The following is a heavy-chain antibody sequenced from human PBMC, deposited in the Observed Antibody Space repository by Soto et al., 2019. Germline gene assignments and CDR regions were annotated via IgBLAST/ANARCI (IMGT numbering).Heavy chain of an antibody. CDR2: IKSKTDGGTR. V-gene: IGHV3-15*01. Sequence: EVQLVESGGGLVKPGGSLRLSCAASGFTFSNAWMSWVRQAPGKGLEWVGRIKSKTDGGTRDYAAPVKGRFTMSRDDSKNMLYLQMSSLKPEDTAVYYCTTDDPINKNWGQGTLVTVSS. CDR3: TTDDPINKN. J-gene: IGHJ4*02. CDR1: GFTFSNAW.